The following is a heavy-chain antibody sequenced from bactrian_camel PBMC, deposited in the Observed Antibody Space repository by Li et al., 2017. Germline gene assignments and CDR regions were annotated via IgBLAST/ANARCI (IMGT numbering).Heavy chain of an antibody. D-gene: IGHD6*01. CDR1: GYTVSMYC. J-gene: IGHJ4*01. CDR2: IAADGDT. Sequence: VQLVESGGGSVHPGGSLRLSCVASGYTVSMYCMGWFRQTPGNERERVAAIAADGDTRYADSVKGRFTISQDSARNTVYLQMNNLQPEDTATYYCAEGRGSRGEHCYSLNYWGQGTQVTVS. V-gene: IGHV3S67*01. CDR3: AEGRGSRGEHCYSLNY.